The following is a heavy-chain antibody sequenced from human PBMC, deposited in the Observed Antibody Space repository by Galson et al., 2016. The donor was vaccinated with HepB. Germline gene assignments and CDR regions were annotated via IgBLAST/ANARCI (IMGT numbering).Heavy chain of an antibody. D-gene: IGHD2-15*01. V-gene: IGHV3-48*02. CDR2: ISSGSSTI. CDR3: ARVGSARRGGMDV. Sequence: SLRLSCAASGFTFSDYSMNWVRQAPGKGLEWVSYISSGSSTIYYGDSVKGRFTISRDNAKNSMYLQMNSLRDEDTAVYYCARVGSARRGGMDVWGRGTLVTVSS. CDR1: GFTFSDYS. J-gene: IGHJ4*02.